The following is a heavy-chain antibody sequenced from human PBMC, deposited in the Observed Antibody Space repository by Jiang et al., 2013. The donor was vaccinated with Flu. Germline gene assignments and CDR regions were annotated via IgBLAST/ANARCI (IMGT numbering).Heavy chain of an antibody. D-gene: IGHD1-20*01. J-gene: IGHJ4*02. CDR1: GGSISSSSYY. Sequence: SGPGLVKPSETLSLTCTVSGGSISSSSYYWGWIRQPPGKGLEWIGSIYYSGSTYYNPSLKSRVTISVDTSKNQFSLKLSSVTAADTAVYYCARREGAAALTFDYWGQGTLVTVSS. CDR3: ARREGAAALTFDY. CDR2: IYYSGST. V-gene: IGHV4-39*01.